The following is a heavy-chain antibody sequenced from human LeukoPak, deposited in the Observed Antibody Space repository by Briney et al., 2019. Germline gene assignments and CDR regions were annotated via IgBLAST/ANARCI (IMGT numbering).Heavy chain of an antibody. J-gene: IGHJ5*02. Sequence: GGSLRLSCAASGFTFSNYAMSWVRQAPGKGLEWVTAISGSGGSIYYADSVKGRFTISRDNPKNTLYLQMNSLRAEDTAVYYRTKGGIRYWFDPWGQGTLVTVSS. CDR3: TKGGIRYWFDP. D-gene: IGHD3-16*02. CDR1: GFTFSNYA. CDR2: ISGSGGSI. V-gene: IGHV3-23*01.